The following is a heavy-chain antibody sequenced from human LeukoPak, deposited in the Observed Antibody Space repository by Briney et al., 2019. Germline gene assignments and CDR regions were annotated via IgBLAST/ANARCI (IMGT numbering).Heavy chain of an antibody. CDR1: GFPFRVHG. J-gene: IGHJ4*02. V-gene: IGHV3-7*01. CDR3: AKGGATTTVVSD. CDR2: IKQDGSEI. D-gene: IGHD4-23*01. Sequence: GGSLRLSCSASGFPFRVHGMSWVRQAPGKGLEGVANIKQDGSEIYYVDSGRGRFTISRDNAKNSLYLQMHSLRAEDTAVYYCAKGGATTTVVSDWGQGTLVTVSS.